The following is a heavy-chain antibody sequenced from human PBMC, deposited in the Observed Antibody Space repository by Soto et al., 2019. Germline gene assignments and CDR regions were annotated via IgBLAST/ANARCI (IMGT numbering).Heavy chain of an antibody. V-gene: IGHV4-4*02. CDR2: ISHSGST. J-gene: IGHJ4*02. CDR1: GGSIRSSNW. Sequence: QVQLQESGPVLMKPSGTLSLTCSVSGGSIRSSNWWTWVRQPPGQGLEWIGEISHSGSTNYNPSLNSRVTISVDKSKNQFSLELIGVTAADTALYYCGMNGYNNGWYHFDYWGKGILVTVSS. CDR3: GMNGYNNGWYHFDY. D-gene: IGHD6-19*01.